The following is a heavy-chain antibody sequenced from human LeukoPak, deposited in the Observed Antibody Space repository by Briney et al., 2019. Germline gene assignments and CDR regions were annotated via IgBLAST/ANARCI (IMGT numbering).Heavy chain of an antibody. Sequence: SETLSVTCTVSGGSISSSTYYWGWVRQPPGTGLEWIGSIYYSGSTYYNPSLKSRVTISVDTSKNHFSLKLSSVTAADTAVYYCARGGVLRSFGYWGQGTLVTVSS. CDR2: IYYSGST. D-gene: IGHD2/OR15-2a*01. CDR3: ARGGVLRSFGY. V-gene: IGHV4-39*02. CDR1: GGSISSSTYY. J-gene: IGHJ4*02.